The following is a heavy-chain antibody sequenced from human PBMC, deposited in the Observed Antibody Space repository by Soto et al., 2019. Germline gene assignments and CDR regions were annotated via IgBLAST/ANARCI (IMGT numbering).Heavy chain of an antibody. CDR1: GFTFTSYG. CDR2: ISAYNGNT. Sequence: EGSVKVSCKASGFTFTSYGISWVRQAPGQGLEWLGWISAYNGNTNYAQKLQGRVTMTTDTSTSTAYMELRSLRSDDTAVYYCASQERGDYDYYYGMDVWGQGTTVTVTS. D-gene: IGHD2-21*02. V-gene: IGHV1-18*04. CDR3: ASQERGDYDYYYGMDV. J-gene: IGHJ6*02.